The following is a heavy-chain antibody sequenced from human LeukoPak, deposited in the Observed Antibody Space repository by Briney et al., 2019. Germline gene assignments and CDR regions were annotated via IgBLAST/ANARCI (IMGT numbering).Heavy chain of an antibody. D-gene: IGHD5-12*01. CDR3: ARDKYTGYETFDY. Sequence: SETLSLTCAVYGGSFSGYYWSWIRQPPGKGLGWIGEINHSGSTNYNPSLKSRVTISVDTSKNQFSLKLSSVTAADTAVYYCARDKYTGYETFDYWGQGTPVTVSS. J-gene: IGHJ4*02. V-gene: IGHV4-34*01. CDR2: INHSGST. CDR1: GGSFSGYY.